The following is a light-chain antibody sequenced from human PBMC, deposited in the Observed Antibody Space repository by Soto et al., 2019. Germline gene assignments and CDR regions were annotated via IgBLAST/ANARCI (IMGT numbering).Light chain of an antibody. V-gene: IGLV1-40*01. CDR1: SSNIGAGYD. CDR2: GNS. J-gene: IGLJ1*01. Sequence: QSVPTQPPSVSGAPGQRVTISCTGSSSNIGAGYDVHWYQQLPGTAPKLLIYGNSNRPSGVPDRFSGSKSGTSASLAITGLQAEDEADYYCQSYDSSLSGHYVFGTGTKVTVL. CDR3: QSYDSSLSGHYV.